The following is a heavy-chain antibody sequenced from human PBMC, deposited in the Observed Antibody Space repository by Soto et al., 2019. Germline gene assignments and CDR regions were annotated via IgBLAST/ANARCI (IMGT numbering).Heavy chain of an antibody. V-gene: IGHV3-33*01. Sequence: HPGGSLRLSCAASGFTFSSFGMHWVRQAPGKGLEWVSLIWYDGSKKSYGDSVKGRFTISRDNSRNTVYLQMNSLRAEDTAVYYCASLSLNIAAPDVWGQGTTVTVSS. D-gene: IGHD6-13*01. CDR2: IWYDGSKK. CDR1: GFTFSSFG. J-gene: IGHJ6*02. CDR3: ASLSLNIAAPDV.